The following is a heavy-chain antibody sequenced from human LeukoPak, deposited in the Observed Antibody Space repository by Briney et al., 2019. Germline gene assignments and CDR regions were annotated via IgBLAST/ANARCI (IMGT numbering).Heavy chain of an antibody. J-gene: IGHJ4*02. CDR3: VRGSSGSNFDS. D-gene: IGHD6-19*01. Sequence: PGGSLRLSCAASGFTFSSYWMHWVRQAPGKGLVWVSRINSDGSSPSYADSVKGRFTISRDNAKNSSYLQMNSLRAEDTAVYYCVRGSSGSNFDSWGQGTLVTVSS. CDR1: GFTFSSYW. CDR2: INSDGSSP. V-gene: IGHV3-74*01.